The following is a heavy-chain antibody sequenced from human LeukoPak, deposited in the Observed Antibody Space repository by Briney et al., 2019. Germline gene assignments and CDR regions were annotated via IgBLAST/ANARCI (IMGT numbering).Heavy chain of an antibody. V-gene: IGHV3-21*01. Sequence: SSSSYSYHADSVKGRFTISRDNADNSLHLQLNSLRAEDTAVYYCARALGDQPNYSSGLDVWGQGAPVTVSS. CDR2: SSSSYS. J-gene: IGHJ6*02. CDR3: ARALGDQPNYSSGLDV. D-gene: IGHD2-2*01.